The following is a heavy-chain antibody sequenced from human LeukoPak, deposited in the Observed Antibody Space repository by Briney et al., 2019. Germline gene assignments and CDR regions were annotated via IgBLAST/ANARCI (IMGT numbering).Heavy chain of an antibody. CDR3: ASFQVYCSSTSCLDAFDI. D-gene: IGHD2-2*01. Sequence: GGSLRLSCAASGFTFSSYTMNWVRQAPGKGLEWVSSNSSSSSYIYYADSVKGRFTISRDNAKNSLYLQMNSLRAEDTAVYYCASFQVYCSSTSCLDAFDIWGQGTWSPSLQ. CDR2: NSSSSSYI. J-gene: IGHJ3*02. CDR1: GFTFSSYT. V-gene: IGHV3-21*01.